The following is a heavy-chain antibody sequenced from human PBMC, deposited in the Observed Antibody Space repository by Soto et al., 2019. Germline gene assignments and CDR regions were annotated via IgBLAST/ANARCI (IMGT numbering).Heavy chain of an antibody. CDR3: AREPPRRGYYYDSSGSQDPGY. CDR2: IYYSGST. CDR1: GGSISSGGYY. D-gene: IGHD3-22*01. V-gene: IGHV4-31*03. J-gene: IGHJ4*02. Sequence: PSETLSLTCTVSGGSISSGGYYWSWIRQYPGKGLEWIGYIYYSGSTYYNPSLKSRVTISVDTSKNQFSLKLSSVTAADTAVYYCAREPPRRGYYYDSSGSQDPGYWGQGTPVTVSS.